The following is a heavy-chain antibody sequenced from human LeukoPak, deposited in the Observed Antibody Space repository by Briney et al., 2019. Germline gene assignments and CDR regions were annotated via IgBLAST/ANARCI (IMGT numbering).Heavy chain of an antibody. CDR1: GFTFSSYW. CDR2: IKQDGSGK. Sequence: GGSLRLSCAASGFTFSSYWMSWVRQAPGKGLEWVANIKQDGSGKYYVDSVKGRFTISRDNAKNSLYLQMNSLRAEDTAVYYCASYATTVTYDAFDMWGQGTMVTVSS. V-gene: IGHV3-7*01. CDR3: ASYATTVTYDAFDM. J-gene: IGHJ3*02. D-gene: IGHD4-17*01.